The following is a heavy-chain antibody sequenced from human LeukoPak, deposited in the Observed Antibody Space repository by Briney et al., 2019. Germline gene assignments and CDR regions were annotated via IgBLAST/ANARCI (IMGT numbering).Heavy chain of an antibody. CDR2: INHSGST. CDR1: GGSFSGYY. V-gene: IGHV4-34*01. J-gene: IGHJ4*02. CDR3: ARAKVLLWFGGRYFDY. Sequence: SETLSLTCAVYGGSFSGYYWSWIRQPPGKGLEWIGEINHSGSTNYNPSLKSRVTISVDTSKNQFSLKLSSVTAADTAVYYCARAKVLLWFGGRYFDYWGQGTLVTVSS. D-gene: IGHD3-10*01.